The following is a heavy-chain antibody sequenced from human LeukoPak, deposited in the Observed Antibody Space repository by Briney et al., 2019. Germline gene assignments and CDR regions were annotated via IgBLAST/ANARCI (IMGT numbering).Heavy chain of an antibody. D-gene: IGHD4-17*01. CDR2: IYSGGST. CDR3: ARGEDYGDYFDY. J-gene: IGHJ4*02. V-gene: IGHV3-53*01. CDR1: GFTASSNY. Sequence: TGGSLRLSCAASGFTASSNYMNWVRQAPGKGLGWVSVIYSGGSTYYADSVRGRFTISRDNSMNTLYLQMNSLRAEDTAVYYCARGEDYGDYFDYWGQGTLVTVSS.